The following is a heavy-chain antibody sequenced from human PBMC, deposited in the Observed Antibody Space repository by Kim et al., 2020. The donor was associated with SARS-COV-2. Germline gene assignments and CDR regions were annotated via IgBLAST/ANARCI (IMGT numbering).Heavy chain of an antibody. CDR2: ISSSSSYI. D-gene: IGHD3-10*01. J-gene: IGHJ4*02. CDR1: GFSFSPYT. CDR3: ARGDPRGYYGSGSYYMFDY. V-gene: IGHV3-21*01. Sequence: GGSLRLSCSDSGFSFSPYTMNWVRQAPGKGLEWVSSISSSSSYIYYADSVKGRFTVSRDNAKNSLYLQMNSLRAEDTAVYYCARGDPRGYYGSGSYYMFDYWGQGTLVTVSS.